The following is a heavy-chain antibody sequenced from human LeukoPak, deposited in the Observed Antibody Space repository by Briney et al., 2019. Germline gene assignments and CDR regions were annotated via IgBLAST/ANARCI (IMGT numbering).Heavy chain of an antibody. Sequence: GGSVKVSCKASGYTFTGYYMHWVRQAPGQGLEWMGWINPNSGGTNYEQNFQGRVTMTRDTSISTAYMELNALRSDDMAMYYCARGPIMMREVSYDYWGQGTLVTVSS. V-gene: IGHV1-2*02. D-gene: IGHD3-16*01. CDR2: INPNSGGT. J-gene: IGHJ4*02. CDR3: ARGPIMMREVSYDY. CDR1: GYTFTGYY.